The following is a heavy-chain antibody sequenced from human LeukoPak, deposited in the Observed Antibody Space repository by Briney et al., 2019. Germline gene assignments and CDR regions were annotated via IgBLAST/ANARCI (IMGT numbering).Heavy chain of an antibody. D-gene: IGHD3-16*01. V-gene: IGHV3-7*01. CDR3: EMGGQGLDY. CDR2: IKQEGSEK. J-gene: IGHJ4*02. Sequence: GGSLRLSCAASGFTFSSYWMSWVREAPGKGLEWVANIKQEGSEKYYVDSVKGRFTISRDNAKNSLYLQMNSLRAEDTAVYYCEMGGQGLDYWGQGTLVTVSS. CDR1: GFTFSSYW.